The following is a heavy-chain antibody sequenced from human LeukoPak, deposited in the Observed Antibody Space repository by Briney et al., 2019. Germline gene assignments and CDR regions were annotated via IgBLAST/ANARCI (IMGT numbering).Heavy chain of an antibody. V-gene: IGHV3-9*01. CDR2: ISWNSGSI. Sequence: GRSLRLSCAASGFTFDDYAMHWVRQAPGEGLEWVSGISWNSGSIGYADSVKGRFTISRDNAKNSLYLQMNILRPEGTALYYCAKGYCSSTSCFSDYWGQGTLVTVSS. CDR3: AKGYCSSTSCFSDY. D-gene: IGHD2-2*01. CDR1: GFTFDDYA. J-gene: IGHJ4*02.